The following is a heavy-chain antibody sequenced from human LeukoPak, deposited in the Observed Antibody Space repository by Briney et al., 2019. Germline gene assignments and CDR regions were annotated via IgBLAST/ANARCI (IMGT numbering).Heavy chain of an antibody. J-gene: IGHJ4*02. D-gene: IGHD3-10*01. CDR2: ISSSSSYI. CDR3: ARNYGSGSYYPLDY. Sequence: GGSLRLSCAASGFTFSSYSMNWVRQAPGKGLEWVSSISSSSSYIYYADSVKGRFTISRDNAKNSLHLQMNSLRAEDTAVYYCARNYGSGSYYPLDYWGQGTLVTVSS. V-gene: IGHV3-21*01. CDR1: GFTFSSYS.